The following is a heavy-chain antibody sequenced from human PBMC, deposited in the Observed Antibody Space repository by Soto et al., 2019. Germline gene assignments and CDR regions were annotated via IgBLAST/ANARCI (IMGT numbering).Heavy chain of an antibody. J-gene: IGHJ6*02. CDR2: IIPIFGTA. CDR3: ARGGYDSTDYGMDX. Sequence: SVKVSCNASGGTFGSYAISWVRQAPGQGLEWMGVIIPIFGTANYAQTLQGRVTITADESTRTAYMELSSLRSEETAVYYCARGGYDSTDYGMDXWGQGTTFTVS. V-gene: IGHV1-69*13. CDR1: GGTFGSYA. D-gene: IGHD3-22*01.